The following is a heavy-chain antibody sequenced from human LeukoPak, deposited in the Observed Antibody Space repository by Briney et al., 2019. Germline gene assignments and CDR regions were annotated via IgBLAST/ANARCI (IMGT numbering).Heavy chain of an antibody. D-gene: IGHD1/OR15-1a*01. CDR2: INGDGSNI. CDR1: GFPFSAYW. CDR3: ARDPRNKGFDP. V-gene: IGHV3-74*01. J-gene: IGHJ5*02. Sequence: GGSLRLSCAASGFPFSAYWMNWARQVPGKGLVWVSCINGDGSNIQYADSVKGRFTTSRDNAKNMMYLQMNSLRVEGTAIYYCARDPRNKGFDPRGQGTLVTVSA.